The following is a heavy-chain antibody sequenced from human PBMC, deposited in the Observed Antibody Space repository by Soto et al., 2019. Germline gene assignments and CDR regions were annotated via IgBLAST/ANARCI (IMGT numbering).Heavy chain of an antibody. V-gene: IGHV3-9*01. D-gene: IGHD6-13*01. CDR2: ISWNSGSI. J-gene: IGHJ4*02. CDR3: LKDKWYNNTRYLEY. CDR1: GFTFDDYS. Sequence: HPGGSLRLSCAASGFTFDDYSMHWVRQAPGKGLEWVASISWNSGSIGYADSVKGRFTISRYNAKNSLSLQMNSLRPEDTALYYCLKDKWYNNTRYLEYWAQGTMVTISS.